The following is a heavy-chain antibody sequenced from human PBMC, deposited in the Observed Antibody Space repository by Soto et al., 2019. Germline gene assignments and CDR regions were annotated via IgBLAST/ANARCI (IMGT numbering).Heavy chain of an antibody. CDR3: ASQAISYYDFWSGWTHYYYMDV. CDR1: GYTFTSYD. CDR2: MNPNSGNT. D-gene: IGHD3-3*01. V-gene: IGHV1-8*01. Sequence: ASVKVSCKASGYTFTSYDINWVRQATGQGLEWMGWMNPNSGNTGCAQKFQGRVTMTRNTSISTAYMELSSLRSEDTAVYYCASQAISYYDFWSGWTHYYYMDVWGKGTTVTVSS. J-gene: IGHJ6*03.